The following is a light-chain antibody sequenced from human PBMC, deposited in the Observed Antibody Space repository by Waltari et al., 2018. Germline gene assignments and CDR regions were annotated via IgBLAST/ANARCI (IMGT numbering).Light chain of an antibody. CDR2: AAS. Sequence: DIELTQSPSSLSASVGDRVTITCRASQNIDNFLSWYQQISGKAPKILIPAASTLQSGVPSRFSGGGSGTDFTLTITSLQPEDFATYYCQQTYNTPLTFGGGSRVEIK. CDR1: QNIDNF. CDR3: QQTYNTPLT. J-gene: IGKJ4*01. V-gene: IGKV1-39*01.